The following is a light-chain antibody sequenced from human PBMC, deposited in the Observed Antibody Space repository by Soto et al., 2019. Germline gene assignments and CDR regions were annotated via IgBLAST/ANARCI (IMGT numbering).Light chain of an antibody. CDR1: QSIFSSSNNKNY. CDR3: HQYYSTPPT. V-gene: IGKV4-1*01. J-gene: IGKJ4*01. CDR2: CAS. Sequence: DIVMPQSPDSLTVSLGERATINCKSSQSIFSSSNNKNYLVWYQQKPGQPPKVLINCASTRESSVPDRCSGSGSGADFTLTISSLQAEDVAVYYCHQYYSTPPTIGGGTKLEIK.